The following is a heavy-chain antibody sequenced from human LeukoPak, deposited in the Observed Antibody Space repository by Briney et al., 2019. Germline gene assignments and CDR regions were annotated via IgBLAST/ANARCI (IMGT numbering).Heavy chain of an antibody. Sequence: SETLSLTCAVYGGSFSGYYWSWIRQPPGKGLEWIGYIYYSGSTNYNPSLKSRVTISVDTSKNQFSLKLSSVTAADTAVYYCARVSFEYSSSSFDYWGQGTLVTVSS. V-gene: IGHV4-59*01. J-gene: IGHJ4*02. CDR1: GGSFSGYY. CDR2: IYYSGST. D-gene: IGHD6-6*01. CDR3: ARVSFEYSSSSFDY.